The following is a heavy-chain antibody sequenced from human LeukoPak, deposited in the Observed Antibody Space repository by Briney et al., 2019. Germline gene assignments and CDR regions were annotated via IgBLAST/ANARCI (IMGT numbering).Heavy chain of an antibody. CDR3: ARQLGYCSSTSCYADKVNY. J-gene: IGHJ4*02. V-gene: IGHV4-39*01. CDR1: GGSISSSSYY. CDR2: IYYSGST. D-gene: IGHD2-2*01. Sequence: PSETLSLTCTVSGGSISSSSYYWGWIRQPPGKGLEWIGSIYYSGSTYYNPSLKSRVTISVDTSKNQFSLKLSSVTAADTAVYYCARQLGYCSSTSCYADKVNYWGQGTLVTVSS.